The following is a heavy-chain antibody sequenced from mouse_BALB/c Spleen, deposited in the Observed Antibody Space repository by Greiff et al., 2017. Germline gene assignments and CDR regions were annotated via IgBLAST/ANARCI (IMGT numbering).Heavy chain of an antibody. CDR3: ARDYYDYDGSLYAMDY. V-gene: IGHV1-80*01. D-gene: IGHD2-4*01. Sequence: VQLKESGAELVRPGSSVKISCKASGYAFSSYWMNWVKQRPGQGLEWIGQIYPGDGDTNYNGKFKGKATLTADKSSSTAYMQLSSLTSEDSAVYFCARDYYDYDGSLYAMDYWGQGTSVTVSS. CDR1: GYAFSSYW. CDR2: IYPGDGDT. J-gene: IGHJ4*01.